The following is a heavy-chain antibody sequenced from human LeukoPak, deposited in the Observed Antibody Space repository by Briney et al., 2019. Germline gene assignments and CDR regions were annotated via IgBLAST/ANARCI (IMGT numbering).Heavy chain of an antibody. CDR1: GFTFSSYA. CDR2: ISSNGGST. Sequence: GGSLRLSCAASGFTFSSYAMHWVRQAPGKGLEYVSAISSNGGSTYYANSVKGRFTISRDNSKNTLYLQMGSLRAEDMAVYYCARGGARYCSSTSCYQDYWGQGTLVTVSS. CDR3: ARGGARYCSSTSCYQDY. D-gene: IGHD2-2*01. V-gene: IGHV3-64*01. J-gene: IGHJ4*02.